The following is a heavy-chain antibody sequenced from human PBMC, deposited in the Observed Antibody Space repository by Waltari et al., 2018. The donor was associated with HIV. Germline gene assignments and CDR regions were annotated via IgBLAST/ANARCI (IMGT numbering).Heavy chain of an antibody. Sequence: QVQLVQSGAEVKKPGASVKVSCTASGYTSTSYYMHRVRQPPGQGLEWMGIINPSGGSTSYAQKFQGRVTMTRDTSTSTVYMELSSLRSEDTAVYYCAREGVSYSSGWSRGAFDIWGQGTMVTVSS. D-gene: IGHD6-19*01. CDR3: AREGVSYSSGWSRGAFDI. V-gene: IGHV1-46*01. CDR1: GYTSTSYY. CDR2: INPSGGST. J-gene: IGHJ3*02.